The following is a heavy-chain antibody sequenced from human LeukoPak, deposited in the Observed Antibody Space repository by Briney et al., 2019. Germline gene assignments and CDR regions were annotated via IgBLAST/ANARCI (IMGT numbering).Heavy chain of an antibody. D-gene: IGHD1-26*01. CDR2: VTPNSGGT. J-gene: IGHJ4*02. CDR3: ARGAGAPNYFDY. V-gene: IGHV1-2*02. CDR1: GYTFTSYY. Sequence: ASVKVSCKASGYTFTSYYMRWVRQAPGQGLEWMAWVTPNSGGTNYAQKFQSRVTVTRDTSITTDYMELSSLRSDDTAVYYCARGAGAPNYFDYWGQGTLVTVSS.